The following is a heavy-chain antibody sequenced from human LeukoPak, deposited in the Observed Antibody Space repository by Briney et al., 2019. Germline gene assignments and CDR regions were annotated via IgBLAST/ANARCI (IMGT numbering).Heavy chain of an antibody. V-gene: IGHV3-20*01. CDR1: GFTVSSNY. CDR2: INWNGGST. CDR3: ARVVAAAGSGWFDP. J-gene: IGHJ5*02. Sequence: GGSLRLSCAASGFTVSSNYMSWVRQAPGKGLEWVSGINWNGGSTGYADSVKGRFTISRDNAKNSLFLQMNSLRAEDTALYHCARVVAAAGSGWFDPWGQGTLVPVSS. D-gene: IGHD6-13*01.